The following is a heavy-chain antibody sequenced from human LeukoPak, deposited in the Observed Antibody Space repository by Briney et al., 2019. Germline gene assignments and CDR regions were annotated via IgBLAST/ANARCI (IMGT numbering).Heavy chain of an antibody. V-gene: IGHV4-59*01. CDR3: ARYCLVLDPQWLCGRTGFDP. CDR2: IYYSGST. D-gene: IGHD3-22*01. Sequence: SETLSLTCTVSGGSISSYYWSWIRQPPGKGLEWIGYIYYSGSTNYNPSLKSRVTISVDTSKNQFSLKLSSVTAADTAVYYCARYCLVLDPQWLCGRTGFDPWGQGTLVTVSS. J-gene: IGHJ5*02. CDR1: GGSISSYY.